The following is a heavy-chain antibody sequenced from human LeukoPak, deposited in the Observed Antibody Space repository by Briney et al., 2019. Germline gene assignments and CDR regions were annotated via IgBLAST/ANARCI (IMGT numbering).Heavy chain of an antibody. CDR1: GYTFTSYD. Sequence: ASVKVSCKASGYTFTSYDINWVRQATGRGLEWMGWMNPNSGNTGYAQKFQGRVTITRNTSISTAYMELSSLRSEDTAVYYCARGGLYCSSTSCYLRVYYYYYMDVWGKGTTVTVSS. D-gene: IGHD2-2*01. V-gene: IGHV1-8*03. CDR3: ARGGLYCSSTSCYLRVYYYYYMDV. J-gene: IGHJ6*03. CDR2: MNPNSGNT.